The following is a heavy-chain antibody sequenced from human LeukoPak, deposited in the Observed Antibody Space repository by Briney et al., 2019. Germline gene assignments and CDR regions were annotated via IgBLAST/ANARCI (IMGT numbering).Heavy chain of an antibody. V-gene: IGHV4-4*07. CDR1: GGSISSYY. Sequence: PSETLSLTCTVSGGSISSYYWSWIRQPAGKELEWIGRIYTSGSTNYNPSLKSRVTMSVDTSKNQFSLKLSSVTAADTAVYYCARNYYDSSGYRGDWFDPWGQGTLVTVSS. D-gene: IGHD3-22*01. J-gene: IGHJ5*02. CDR3: ARNYYDSSGYRGDWFDP. CDR2: IYTSGST.